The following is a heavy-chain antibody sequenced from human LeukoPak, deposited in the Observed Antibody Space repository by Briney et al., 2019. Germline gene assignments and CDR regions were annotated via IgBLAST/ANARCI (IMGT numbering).Heavy chain of an antibody. J-gene: IGHJ5*02. D-gene: IGHD3-9*01. V-gene: IGHV4-59*01. CDR2: IHYSGST. Sequence: SETLSLTCTVSGGSISSYYWSWIRQPPGKGLEWIGYIHYSGSTNYNPSLKSRVTISVDTSKNQFSLKLSSVTAADTAVYYCARDLTYYDILTGYSRWFDPWGQGTLVTVSS. CDR1: GGSISSYY. CDR3: ARDLTYYDILTGYSRWFDP.